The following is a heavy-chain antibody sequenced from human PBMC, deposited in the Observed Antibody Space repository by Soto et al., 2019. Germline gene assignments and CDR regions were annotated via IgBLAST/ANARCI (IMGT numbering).Heavy chain of an antibody. CDR3: ARDGSRSSNWYGLGYFLH. Sequence: QVQLVESGGGVVQPGESLRLSCAASGVGFSFYAMHWVRQAPGKGLEWVASIAYEGSNKEYADSVKGRYDISRDNSRNTLYLQMHSLSAEDTAVYFCARDGSRSSNWYGLGYFLHLGQGTLVTVSS. D-gene: IGHD6-13*01. CDR2: IAYEGSNK. J-gene: IGHJ1*01. V-gene: IGHV3-30*09. CDR1: GVGFSFYA.